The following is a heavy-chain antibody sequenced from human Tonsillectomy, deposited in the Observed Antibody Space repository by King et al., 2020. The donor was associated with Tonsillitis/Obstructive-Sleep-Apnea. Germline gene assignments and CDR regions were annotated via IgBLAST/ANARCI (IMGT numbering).Heavy chain of an antibody. CDR3: ATLGVAAADYYYMDV. V-gene: IGHV5-51*01. CDR1: GYSFTSYW. D-gene: IGHD6-13*01. Sequence: VQLVESGAEVKKPGESLKISCKGSGYSFTSYWIGWVRQMSGKGLEWMGIIYPGDSDTRYSPSFQGQVTISADKSISTAYLQWSSLKASDTAMYYCATLGVAAADYYYMDVWGKGTTVTVSS. CDR2: IYPGDSDT. J-gene: IGHJ6*03.